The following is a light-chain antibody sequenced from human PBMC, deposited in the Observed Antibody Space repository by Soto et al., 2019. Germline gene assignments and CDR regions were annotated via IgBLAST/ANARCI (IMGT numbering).Light chain of an antibody. J-gene: IGKJ2*01. Sequence: DIQMTQSPSAMSASVGDRVTITCRASRGIPNYVAWFQQKPGQVPKRLIYAASSLQRGVPSRFSGSGSGTEFTLTISSLQPEDFATYYCQQHNTYPHTFGQGTKLEIK. CDR2: AAS. V-gene: IGKV1-17*03. CDR1: RGIPNY. CDR3: QQHNTYPHT.